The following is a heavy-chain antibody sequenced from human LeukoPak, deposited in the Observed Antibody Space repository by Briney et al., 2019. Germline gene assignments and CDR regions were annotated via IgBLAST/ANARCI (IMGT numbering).Heavy chain of an antibody. D-gene: IGHD3-22*01. Sequence: VGSLRLSCAASGFTFSSYWMSWVRQAPGKGLEWVANIKQDGSEKYYVDSVKGRFTISRDNAKNSLYLQMNSLRAEDTAVYYCARGGSYYYDSSGYYWFDYWGQGTLVTVSS. CDR2: IKQDGSEK. CDR3: ARGGSYYYDSSGYYWFDY. V-gene: IGHV3-7*01. J-gene: IGHJ4*02. CDR1: GFTFSSYW.